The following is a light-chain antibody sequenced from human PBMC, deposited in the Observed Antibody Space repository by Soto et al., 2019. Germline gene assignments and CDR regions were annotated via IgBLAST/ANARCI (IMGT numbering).Light chain of an antibody. J-gene: IGLJ1*01. V-gene: IGLV2-14*01. CDR2: EVS. Sequence: QSVLTQPASVSGSPGQSITISCTGTSSDVGGYDYVSWYQQHPGKAPKLMIYEVSNRPSGASNRFSGSKSGNTASLTISGLRAEYEADYYCSSYTSSSTFYVFGTGTKLTVL. CDR1: SSDVGGYDY. CDR3: SSYTSSSTFYV.